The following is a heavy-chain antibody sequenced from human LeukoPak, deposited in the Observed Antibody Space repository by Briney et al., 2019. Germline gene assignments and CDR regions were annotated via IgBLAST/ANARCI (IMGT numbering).Heavy chain of an antibody. CDR2: IIPIFGTA. CDR1: GGTFSSYA. D-gene: IGHD2-21*02. J-gene: IGHJ4*02. V-gene: IGHV1-69*05. Sequence: SVKVSCKASGGTFSSYAISWVRQAPGQGLEWMGGIIPIFGTANYAQKFQGRVTITTDESTSTAYMGLSSLRSEDTAVYYCASTFADYCGGDCYPYYFDYWGQGTLVTVSS. CDR3: ASTFADYCGGDCYPYYFDY.